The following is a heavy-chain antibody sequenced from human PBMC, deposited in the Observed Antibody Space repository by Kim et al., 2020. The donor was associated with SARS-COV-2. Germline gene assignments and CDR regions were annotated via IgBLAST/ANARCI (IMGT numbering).Heavy chain of an antibody. V-gene: IGHV4-34*01. CDR2: INQSGST. J-gene: IGHJ6*03. D-gene: IGHD3-10*01. CDR3: AGGRVGVVPSPVLGLGPFRKYHYMDV. Sequence: SETLSLTCAVFGESFSDFSWTWIRRSSGKGLEWIGEINQSGSTNYNPSLKSRVTISLDTSKNQFYLRVTSVTAAVTATYYCAGGRVGVVPSPVLGLGPFRKYHYMDVWDKGATVTVS. CDR1: GESFSDFS.